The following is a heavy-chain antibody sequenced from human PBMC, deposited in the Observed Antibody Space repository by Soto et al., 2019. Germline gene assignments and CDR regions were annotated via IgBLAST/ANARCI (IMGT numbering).Heavy chain of an antibody. CDR3: ARVNWNYVYYYMDV. Sequence: ETLSLTCTVSGGSVSSYYWSWIRQPPGKGLEWIGYIYYSGSTNYNPSLKSRVTISVDTSKNQFSLKLSSVTAADTAVYYCARVNWNYVYYYMDVWGKGTTVTVSS. D-gene: IGHD1-1*01. V-gene: IGHV4-59*02. J-gene: IGHJ6*03. CDR1: GGSVSSYY. CDR2: IYYSGST.